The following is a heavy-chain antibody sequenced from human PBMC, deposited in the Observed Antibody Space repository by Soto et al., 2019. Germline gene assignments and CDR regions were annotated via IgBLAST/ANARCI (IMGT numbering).Heavy chain of an antibody. V-gene: IGHV4-59*01. CDR1: GGSISSNY. D-gene: IGHD3-10*01. CDR3: ARVENGSGSSGYYGMDV. CDR2: IYYSGST. J-gene: IGHJ6*02. Sequence: QVQLQESGPGLVKPSETLSLTCTVSGGSISSNYWSWIRQPPAKGLEWIGYIYYSGSTNYNPSLKSRVTISVDTSKNQFSLKLSSVTAADTAVYYCARVENGSGSSGYYGMDVWGQGTTVTVSS.